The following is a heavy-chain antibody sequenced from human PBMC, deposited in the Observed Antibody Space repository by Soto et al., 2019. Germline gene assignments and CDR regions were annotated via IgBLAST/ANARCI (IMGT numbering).Heavy chain of an antibody. J-gene: IGHJ2*01. CDR2: ISYDGSNK. CDR1: GFTFSSYA. D-gene: IGHD3-22*01. Sequence: QVQLVESGGGVVQPGRSLRLSCAASGFTFSSYAMHWVRQAPGKGLEWVAVISYDGSNKYYADSVKGRFTISRDNSKNTLYLQMNSLRAEDTAVYYCARALYDSSGNYQDHWYFDLWGRGTLVTVSS. V-gene: IGHV3-30-3*01. CDR3: ARALYDSSGNYQDHWYFDL.